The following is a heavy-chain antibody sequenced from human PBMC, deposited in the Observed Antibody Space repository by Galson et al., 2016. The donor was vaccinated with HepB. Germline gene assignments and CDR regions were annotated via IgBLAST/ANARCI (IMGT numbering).Heavy chain of an antibody. CDR3: ASPSNWEQNFDY. J-gene: IGHJ4*02. Sequence: SETLSLTCSVSGGSIRSSSYYWGWIRQPPGKGLEWIANIYNSGRTYYNPSLKSRVTISVDTSKNQFSLKLSSVTAADTAVYYCASPSNWEQNFDYWGQGTPVTVSS. V-gene: IGHV4-39*01. CDR2: IYNSGRT. CDR1: GGSIRSSSYY. D-gene: IGHD7-27*01.